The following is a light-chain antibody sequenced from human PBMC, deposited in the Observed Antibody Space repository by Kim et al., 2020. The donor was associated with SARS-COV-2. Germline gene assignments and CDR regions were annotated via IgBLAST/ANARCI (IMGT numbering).Light chain of an antibody. J-gene: IGKJ3*01. CDR1: QGISTY. V-gene: IGKV1-9*01. CDR3: QQLNSYPSLT. Sequence: VGDRVTITCRASQGISTYLAWYQQKPGKAPKLLIYAASTLQSGVPSRFSGSGSGTEFTLTISSLQPEDFATYYCQQLNSYPSLTFGPGTKVDIK. CDR2: AAS.